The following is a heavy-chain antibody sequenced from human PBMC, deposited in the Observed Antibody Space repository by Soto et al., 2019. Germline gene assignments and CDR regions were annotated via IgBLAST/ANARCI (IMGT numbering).Heavy chain of an antibody. CDR1: GFTFSSYA. V-gene: IGHV3-30-3*01. J-gene: IGHJ4*02. CDR2: ISYDGSNK. CDR3: AREVEALDY. Sequence: GGSLRLSCAASGFTFSSYAMHWVRQAPGKGLEWVAVISYDGSNKYYADSVKGRFTISRDNSKNTLYLQMNSLRAEDTAVYYCAREVEALDYWGQGTLVTVSS.